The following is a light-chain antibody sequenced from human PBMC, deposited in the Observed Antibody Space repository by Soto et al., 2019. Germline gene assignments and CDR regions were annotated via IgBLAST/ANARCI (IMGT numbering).Light chain of an antibody. CDR1: SSDIGAYDY. Sequence: QSALTQPASLSGSPGQSITISCTGTSSDIGAYDYVSWFQQHPGKAPKLMISEVNNRPSGVSNGFSGFKSANTAYLTISGVQPEDEADYHCSSYTTIKTVVFGGGTQLTVL. CDR3: SSYTTIKTVV. CDR2: EVN. J-gene: IGLJ2*01. V-gene: IGLV2-14*01.